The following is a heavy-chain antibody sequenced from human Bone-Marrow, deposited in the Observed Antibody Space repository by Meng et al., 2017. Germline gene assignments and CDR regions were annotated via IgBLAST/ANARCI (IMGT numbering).Heavy chain of an antibody. CDR2: INHSGST. Sequence: QVQLQQWGAGLLKPSAPLSLTCAVYGGSFSGYYWSWIRQPPGKGLEWIGEINHSGSTNYNPSLKSRVTISVDTSKNQFSLKLSSVTAADTAVYYCARGFELTYDRGNDYWGQGTLVTVSS. CDR3: ARGFELTYDRGNDY. V-gene: IGHV4-34*01. CDR1: GGSFSGYY. D-gene: IGHD5-12*01. J-gene: IGHJ4*02.